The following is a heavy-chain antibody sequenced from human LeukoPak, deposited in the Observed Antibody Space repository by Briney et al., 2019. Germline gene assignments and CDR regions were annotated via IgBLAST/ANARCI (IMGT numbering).Heavy chain of an antibody. CDR3: ARDAGLLLQDAFDI. V-gene: IGHV1-3*01. D-gene: IGHD3-10*01. CDR1: GYTFTSYA. CDR2: INAGNGNT. J-gene: IGHJ3*02. Sequence: ASVKVSCKASGYTFTSYAMHWVRQAPGQRLEWMGRINAGNGNTKYSQKFQGRVTITRDTSASTAYMELSSLRSEDTAVYYCARDAGLLLQDAFDIWGQGTMVTVSS.